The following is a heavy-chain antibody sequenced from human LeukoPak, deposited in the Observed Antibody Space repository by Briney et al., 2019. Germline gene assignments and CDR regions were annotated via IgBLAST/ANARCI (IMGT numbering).Heavy chain of an antibody. CDR1: GVSFSGYY. CDR2: INHSGST. D-gene: IGHD2-15*01. CDR3: AGRDVVAKKYYFDY. J-gene: IGHJ4*02. V-gene: IGHV4-34*01. Sequence: SETLSLTCAVYGVSFSGYYWSWIRQPPGKGLEWIGEINHSGSTNYNPSLTSRVTISVDTSKNQFSLKLSSVTAADTAVYYCAGRDVVAKKYYFDYWGQGTLVTVSS.